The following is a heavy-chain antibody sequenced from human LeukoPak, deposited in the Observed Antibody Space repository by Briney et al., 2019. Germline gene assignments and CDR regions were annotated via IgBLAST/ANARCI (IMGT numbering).Heavy chain of an antibody. V-gene: IGHV3-7*01. CDR2: IKQDGSEK. J-gene: IGHJ4*02. CDR3: ARDKSRGGYMYYFDY. Sequence: GGSLRLSCAASGFTFSSYWMSWVRQAPGKGLEWVANIKQDGSEKYYVDSVKGRFTISRDNAKNSLYLQMNSLRAEDTAVYYCARDKSRGGYMYYFDYWGQGTLVTVSS. D-gene: IGHD5-24*01. CDR1: GFTFSSYW.